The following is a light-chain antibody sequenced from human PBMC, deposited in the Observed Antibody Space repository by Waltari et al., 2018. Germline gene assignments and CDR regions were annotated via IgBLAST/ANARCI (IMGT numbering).Light chain of an antibody. V-gene: IGKV3-20*01. CDR3: QKYDYLPAT. Sequence: EVVLTQSPGTLSLSPGERATLSCRASQSVGKYLAWYQQKPGQAPRLLIYHASTRAPGIPDGFSGSGSGTDFSLTISRLEPEDFAVYYCQKYDYLPATFGQGTKVEIK. CDR1: QSVGKY. CDR2: HAS. J-gene: IGKJ1*01.